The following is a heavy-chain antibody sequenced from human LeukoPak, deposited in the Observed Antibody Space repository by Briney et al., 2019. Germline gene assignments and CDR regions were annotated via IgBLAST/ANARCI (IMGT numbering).Heavy chain of an antibody. CDR1: GGSISGSY. Sequence: TSETLSLTCTGAGGSISGSYWSWVRQPAGKGLEWIGRIFLRGSTNYNPSLKSRVTMSVDTSKSQFSLKLSSVTAADTAVYYCARAVWNYLDLWGQGILVTVSS. D-gene: IGHD1-1*01. CDR2: IFLRGST. V-gene: IGHV4-4*07. CDR3: ARAVWNYLDL. J-gene: IGHJ4*02.